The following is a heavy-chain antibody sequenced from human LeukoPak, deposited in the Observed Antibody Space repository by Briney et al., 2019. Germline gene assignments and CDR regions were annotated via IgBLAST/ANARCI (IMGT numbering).Heavy chain of an antibody. D-gene: IGHD3-22*01. CDR3: ARDHHRRLYDSQARDTFDF. V-gene: IGHV3-48*01. J-gene: IGHJ3*01. Sequence: GGSLRLSCAASGFTFSSYSMNWVRQAPGKGLEWVSYISSSSTTIYYADSVKGRFTISRDNAKNSLHLQMNSLRAEDTAVYYCARDHHRRLYDSQARDTFDFWGQGTMVTVSS. CDR2: ISSSSTTI. CDR1: GFTFSSYS.